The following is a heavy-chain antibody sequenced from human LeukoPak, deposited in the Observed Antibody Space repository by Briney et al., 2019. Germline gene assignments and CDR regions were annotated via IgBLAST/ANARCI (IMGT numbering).Heavy chain of an antibody. CDR2: IYYSGPT. Sequence: SETLSLTCTVSGDSISSGSYYCAWIRQPPGKGLEWIGSIYYSGPTYYNPSLKSRVTISGDTSKNQFSLKLSSVPAADTAVYYCARLGGSGSRSFDTWGQGTLVTVSS. D-gene: IGHD3-10*01. V-gene: IGHV4-39*01. CDR3: ARLGGSGSRSFDT. CDR1: GDSISSGSYY. J-gene: IGHJ4*02.